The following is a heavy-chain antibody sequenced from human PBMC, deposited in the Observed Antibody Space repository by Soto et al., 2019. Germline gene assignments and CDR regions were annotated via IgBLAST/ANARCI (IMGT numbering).Heavy chain of an antibody. CDR1: GFALTSPGMC. Sequence: SVPTLVNPTETLTLTCTFSGFALTSPGMCVSWIRQPPGKALEWLALIERDDDDKYYSTSLKTRLTISKDTRKNQVVLTMANMDPADTGTYYCARSIRGPRRFNGMDVWGQGTTVTVSS. CDR3: ARSIRGPRRFNGMDV. V-gene: IGHV2-70*13. J-gene: IGHJ6*02. D-gene: IGHD1-20*01. CDR2: IERDDDDK.